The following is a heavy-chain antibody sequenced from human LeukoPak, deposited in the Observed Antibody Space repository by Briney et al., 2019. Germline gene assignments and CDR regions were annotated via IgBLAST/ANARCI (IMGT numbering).Heavy chain of an antibody. CDR1: GGSISSGSYY. J-gene: IGHJ3*02. CDR2: IYTSGST. Sequence: SQTLSLTCTVSGGSISSGSYYWSWIRQPAGKGLEWIGRIYTSGSTNYNPSLKSRVTISVATSKNQFSLKLSSVTAADTAVYYCTRDLWAGVAFDIWGQGTMVTVSS. V-gene: IGHV4-61*02. CDR3: TRDLWAGVAFDI. D-gene: IGHD6-19*01.